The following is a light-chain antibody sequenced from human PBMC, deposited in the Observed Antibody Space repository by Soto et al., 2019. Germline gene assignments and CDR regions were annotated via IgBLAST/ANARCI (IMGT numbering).Light chain of an antibody. CDR3: NSYTSTSVNGV. J-gene: IGLJ2*01. V-gene: IGLV2-14*01. CDR2: EVS. CDR1: SSDVGAYNY. Sequence: QSALTQPASVSGSPGQSITLSCTGTSSDVGAYNYVSWYRQHPGKAPKLLIYEVSNRPSGVSHRFSGSKSANTASLTISGLQAEDEADYYCNSYTSTSVNGVFCGGTKLTVL.